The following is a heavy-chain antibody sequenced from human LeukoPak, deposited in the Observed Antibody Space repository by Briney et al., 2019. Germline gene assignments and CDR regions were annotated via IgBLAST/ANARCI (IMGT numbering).Heavy chain of an antibody. CDR1: GCTFTSYD. CDR3: ARDRSSTSCYGFDY. D-gene: IGHD2-2*01. V-gene: IGHV1-8*01. Sequence: ASVKVSCKASGCTFTSYDINWVRQATGQGLEWMGWMNPNSGNTGYAQKFQGRVTMTRNTSISTAYIELSRLRSEATAVYYCARDRSSTSCYGFDYWGQGTLVTVSS. J-gene: IGHJ4*02. CDR2: MNPNSGNT.